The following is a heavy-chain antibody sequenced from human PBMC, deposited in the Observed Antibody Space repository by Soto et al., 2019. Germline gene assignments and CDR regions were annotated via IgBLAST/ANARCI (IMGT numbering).Heavy chain of an antibody. CDR1: GGTFSSYA. CDR2: IIPIFGTA. V-gene: IGHV1-69*12. D-gene: IGHD2-21*02. Sequence: QVQLVQSGAVVKKPGSSVKVSCKASGGTFSSYAISWVRQAPGQGLEWMGGIIPIFGTANYAQKFQGRVTITADESTSTAYMELSSLRSEDTAVYYCEAYCGGDCYSFDAFDIWGQGTMVTVSS. CDR3: EAYCGGDCYSFDAFDI. J-gene: IGHJ3*02.